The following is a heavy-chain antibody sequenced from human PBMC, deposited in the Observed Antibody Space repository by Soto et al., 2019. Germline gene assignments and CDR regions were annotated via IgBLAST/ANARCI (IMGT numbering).Heavy chain of an antibody. CDR3: TSRIRTTNDN. CDR1: GFPFTTVW. CDR2: VKTKAEGATT. V-gene: IGHV3-15*07. D-gene: IGHD1-1*01. J-gene: IGHJ4*01. Sequence: EVQLVESGGGLVKPGESLRLSCVASGFPFTTVWMNWVRQAPGKGPEWLGRVKTKAEGATTDYAAPAKGRFTILRDHSINPVYLQMTSPSIEDTALYYCTSRIRTTNDNWGQGTLVTVCS.